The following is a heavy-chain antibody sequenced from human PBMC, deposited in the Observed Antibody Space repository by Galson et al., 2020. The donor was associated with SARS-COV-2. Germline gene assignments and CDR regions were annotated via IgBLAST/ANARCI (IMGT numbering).Heavy chain of an antibody. V-gene: IGHV3-64D*08. CDR2: ISSNGGST. CDR3: VKDAPNIVATIFDY. Sequence: TGGSLRLSCSASGFTFSSYAMHWVRQAPGKGLEYVSSISSNGGSTYYADSVKGRFTISRDNSKNTLYLQMSSLRAEDTAVYYCVKDAPNIVATIFDYWGQGPLVTVSS. CDR1: GFTFSSYA. J-gene: IGHJ4*02. D-gene: IGHD5-12*01.